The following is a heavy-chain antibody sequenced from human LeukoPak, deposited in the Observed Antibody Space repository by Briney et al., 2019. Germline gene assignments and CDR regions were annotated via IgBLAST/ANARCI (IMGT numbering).Heavy chain of an antibody. Sequence: PGGSLRLSCAASGFTFSSYEMNCVRQAPGKGLEWGSYIGSSGFTIYYADSVTGRFTISRDNAKNSLYLQMNSLRAEDTAVYYCARHGNHYGSGSYPYYFDYWGQGTLVTVSS. CDR2: IGSSGFTI. J-gene: IGHJ4*02. CDR1: GFTFSSYE. D-gene: IGHD3-10*01. V-gene: IGHV3-48*03. CDR3: ARHGNHYGSGSYPYYFDY.